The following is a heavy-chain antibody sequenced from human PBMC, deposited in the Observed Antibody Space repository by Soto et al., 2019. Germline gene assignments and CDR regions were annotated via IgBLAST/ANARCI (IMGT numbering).Heavy chain of an antibody. CDR2: ISSSGRT. J-gene: IGHJ5*02. Sequence: SETLSLTCTVSGVSISSGDFYWSWIRQPPGKGLEWIGHISSSGRTNSHPSLESRVTISVDTSKNQSPLKLTSLTAADTAVYYCARVREGVKDLWFDPWGQGTLVT. V-gene: IGHV4-30-4*01. CDR1: GVSISSGDFY. CDR3: ARVREGVKDLWFDP. D-gene: IGHD2-15*01.